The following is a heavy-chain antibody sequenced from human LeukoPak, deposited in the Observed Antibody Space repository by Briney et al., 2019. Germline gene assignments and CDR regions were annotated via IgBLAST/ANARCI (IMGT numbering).Heavy chain of an antibody. V-gene: IGHV3-13*01. CDR2: IGTAGDT. Sequence: GGSLRLSCAASGFTFSSYDMHWVRQATGKGLEWVSAIGTAGDTYYPGSVKGRFTISRENAKNSLYLQMNSLRAGDTAVYYCAKDDGGDTDYYYMDVWGKGTTVTVSS. CDR1: GFTFSSYD. J-gene: IGHJ6*03. CDR3: AKDDGGDTDYYYMDV. D-gene: IGHD3-16*01.